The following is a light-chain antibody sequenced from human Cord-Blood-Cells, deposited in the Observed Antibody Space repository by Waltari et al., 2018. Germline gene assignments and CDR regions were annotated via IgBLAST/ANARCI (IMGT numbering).Light chain of an antibody. CDR3: SSYTISSTWV. CDR1: SSDVGGYNY. CDR2: EVS. Sequence: QSALTQPASVSGSPGQSITISCTGTSSDVGGYNYVSWYQQHPGKAPKLMIYEVSNRPLGVSKRFTCSKSGNTASLTIAWLQAEDEADYYCSSYTISSTWVFGGGTKLTVL. V-gene: IGLV2-14*01. J-gene: IGLJ3*02.